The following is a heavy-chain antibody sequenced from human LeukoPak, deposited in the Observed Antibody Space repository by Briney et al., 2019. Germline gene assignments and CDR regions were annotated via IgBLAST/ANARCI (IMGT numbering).Heavy chain of an antibody. J-gene: IGHJ4*02. CDR3: ARDSSGYLRLFDY. V-gene: IGHV1-8*02. CDR2: MNPNSGNT. D-gene: IGHD3-22*01. CDR1: GGTFSSYA. Sequence: GASVKVSCKASGGTFSSYAISWVRQAPGQGLEWMGWMNPNSGNTGYAQKFQGRVTMTRNTSISTAYMELSSLRSEDTAVYYCARDSSGYLRLFDYWGQGTLVTVSS.